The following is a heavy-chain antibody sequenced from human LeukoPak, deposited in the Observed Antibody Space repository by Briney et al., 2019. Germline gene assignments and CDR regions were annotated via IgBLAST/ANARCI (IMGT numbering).Heavy chain of an antibody. V-gene: IGHV3-30*04. CDR1: GFTFSSYA. Sequence: GGSLRLSCVASGFTFSSYAMHWVRQAPGKGLEWVAVISYDGSYMSYADSVKGRFTISRDNSKNTLDVQMNSLRAEDTAVYYCARGQHWRVESHAFDIWGQGTMVTVSS. D-gene: IGHD3-3*01. CDR2: ISYDGSYM. J-gene: IGHJ3*02. CDR3: ARGQHWRVESHAFDI.